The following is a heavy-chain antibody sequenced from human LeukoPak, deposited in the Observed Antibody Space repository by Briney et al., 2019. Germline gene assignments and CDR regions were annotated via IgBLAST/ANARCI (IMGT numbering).Heavy chain of an antibody. V-gene: IGHV3-21*01. J-gene: IGHJ2*01. CDR2: VSSSATYI. D-gene: IGHD2-15*01. CDR3: AREVMVVAATTFWYFDL. Sequence: PGGSLRLSCAASGFTFSSYSMNWVRQAPGKGLEWVSSVSSSATYIYYADSVKGRFTISRDNAKNSLYLQMNSLRAEDTAVYYCAREVMVVAATTFWYFDLWGRGTLVTVSS. CDR1: GFTFSSYS.